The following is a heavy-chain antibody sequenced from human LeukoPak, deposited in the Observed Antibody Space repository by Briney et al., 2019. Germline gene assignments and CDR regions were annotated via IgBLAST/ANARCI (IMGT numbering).Heavy chain of an antibody. CDR3: ASQVGAVPYYYYGMDV. CDR1: GYTFTSYD. V-gene: IGHV1-8*01. Sequence: GASVKVSCKASGYTFTSYDINWVRQATGQGLEWMGWMNPNSSNTGYAQKFQGRVTMTRNTSISTAYMELSSLRSEDTAVYYCASQVGAVPYYYYGMDVRGQGTTVTVSS. D-gene: IGHD3-16*01. CDR2: MNPNSSNT. J-gene: IGHJ6*02.